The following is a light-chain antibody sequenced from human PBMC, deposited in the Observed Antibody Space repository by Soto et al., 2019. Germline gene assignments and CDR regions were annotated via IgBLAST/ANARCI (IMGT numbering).Light chain of an antibody. J-gene: IGKJ1*01. CDR1: QGVSSY. CDR3: QHYNSYSEA. Sequence: DIQVTKSPSTLSAGVGDKVPISYRASQGVSSYLASYQQKPGEAPPLLIYAASTLQSGVPSRFSGSGSGTEFTLPISSLQPDDFATYYCQHYNSYSEAFGQGTKVDIK. CDR2: AAS. V-gene: IGKV1-9*01.